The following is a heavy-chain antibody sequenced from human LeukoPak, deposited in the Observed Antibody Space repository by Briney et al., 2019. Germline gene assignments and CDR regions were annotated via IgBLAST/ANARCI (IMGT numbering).Heavy chain of an antibody. D-gene: IGHD3-9*01. V-gene: IGHV1-2*02. CDR1: GYTFTGYY. CDR2: INPNSGGT. Sequence: ASVKVSCKASGYTFTGYYMHWERQAPGQGLEWMGWINPNSGGTNYAQKFQGRVTMTRDTSISTAYMELSRLRSDDTAVYYCARDLHYDILTGYNYWGQGTLVTVSS. J-gene: IGHJ4*02. CDR3: ARDLHYDILTGYNY.